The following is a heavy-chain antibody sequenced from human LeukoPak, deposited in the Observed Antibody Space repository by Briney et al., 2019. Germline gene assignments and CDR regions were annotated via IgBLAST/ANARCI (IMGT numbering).Heavy chain of an antibody. D-gene: IGHD3/OR15-3a*01. CDR1: GFTFSSYG. Sequence: GGSLRLSCAASGFTFSSYGMSWVGQAPGTGREWVSGIDWSCEKTYYSDSVKGRFTMSRDNAQKSLYLQMNSLRVDDSAVYYCAREVTGGLELFNWFDPWGQGTLVIVST. CDR3: AREVTGGLELFNWFDP. V-gene: IGHV3-20*04. J-gene: IGHJ5*02. CDR2: IDWSCEKT.